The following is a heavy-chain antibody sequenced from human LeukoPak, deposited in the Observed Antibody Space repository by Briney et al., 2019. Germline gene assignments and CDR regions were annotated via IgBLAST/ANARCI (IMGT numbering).Heavy chain of an antibody. Sequence: ASVKVSCKASGGTFSSYAISWVRQAPGRGLEWMGGIIPIFGTANYAQKFQGRVTITADESTSTAYMELSSLRSEDTAVYYCARDGEGSSGDNYYFDYWGQGTLVTVSS. D-gene: IGHD6-19*01. J-gene: IGHJ4*02. V-gene: IGHV1-69*01. CDR1: GGTFSSYA. CDR3: ARDGEGSSGDNYYFDY. CDR2: IIPIFGTA.